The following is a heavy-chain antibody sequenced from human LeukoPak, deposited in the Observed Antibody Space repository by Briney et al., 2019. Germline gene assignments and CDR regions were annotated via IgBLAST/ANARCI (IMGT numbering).Heavy chain of an antibody. J-gene: IGHJ4*02. V-gene: IGHV1-18*04. Sequence: GASVKVSCKASGYTFTSYGISWVRQAPGQGLEWMGWISAYNGNTNYAQKLQGRVTMTTDTSTSTAYMELRSLRSDDTAVYYCARESGLLCFGDSDYFDYWGQGTLVTVSS. CDR2: ISAYNGNT. CDR1: GYTFTSYG. CDR3: ARESGLLCFGDSDYFDY. D-gene: IGHD3-10*01.